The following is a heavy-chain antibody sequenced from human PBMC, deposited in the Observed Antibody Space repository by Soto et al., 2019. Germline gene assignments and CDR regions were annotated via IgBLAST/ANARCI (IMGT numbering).Heavy chain of an antibody. J-gene: IGHJ6*02. D-gene: IGHD3-10*01. Sequence: SETLSLTCTVSGGSISSHSWSWIRQPPGKGLEWIGYISYSGSTNYNPSLKSRVTISVDTSKNQFSLKLSSVIVADTAVYYCARVLWLGPYYYYTMDVWGQGTTVTV. CDR1: GGSISSHS. CDR2: ISYSGST. V-gene: IGHV4-59*11. CDR3: ARVLWLGPYYYYTMDV.